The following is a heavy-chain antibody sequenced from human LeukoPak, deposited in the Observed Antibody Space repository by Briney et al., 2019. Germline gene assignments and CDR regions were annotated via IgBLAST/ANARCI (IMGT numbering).Heavy chain of an antibody. CDR2: ISYDGSNE. V-gene: IGHV3-30-3*01. CDR3: AREMIRPFTFGGVPWAFDI. Sequence: GGSLRLSCTVSGFTFFTSTMHWVRQAPGKGLDWVAVISYDGSNEYYADSVKGRFTISRDNSKNTLYLQMNSLRAEDTAVYYCAREMIRPFTFGGVPWAFDIWGQGTMVTVSS. D-gene: IGHD3-16*01. CDR1: GFTFFTST. J-gene: IGHJ3*02.